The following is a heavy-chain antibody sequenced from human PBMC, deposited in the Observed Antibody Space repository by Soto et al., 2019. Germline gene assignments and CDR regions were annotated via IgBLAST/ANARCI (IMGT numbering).Heavy chain of an antibody. D-gene: IGHD1-1*01. CDR3: ARVRAPTGDDAFDI. CDR2: IYHSGTA. Sequence: SETLSLTCSVSGGSITSGGSYWAWIRQHPGKGLEWVGYIYHSGTAYYNPSLTSRVSLSVDTSTNQFSLRLTSVTAADTAVYFCARVRAPTGDDAFDIWGRGTRVTVSS. CDR1: GGSITSGGSY. V-gene: IGHV4-31*03. J-gene: IGHJ3*02.